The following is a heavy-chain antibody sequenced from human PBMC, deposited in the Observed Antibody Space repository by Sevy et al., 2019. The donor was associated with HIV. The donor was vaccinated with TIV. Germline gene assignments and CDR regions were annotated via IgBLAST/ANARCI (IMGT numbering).Heavy chain of an antibody. CDR1: GFTFSNAW. D-gene: IGHD2-8*01. V-gene: IGHV3-15*01. CDR2: IKSKTDGGTT. Sequence: GGSLRLSCAASGFTFSNAWMSWVRQAPGKGLEWVGRIKSKTDGGTTDYAAPVKGRFTISRDDSKNTLYLQMNSLKTEDTAVYYCTTVCGLMAYAICYWGQGTLVTVSS. J-gene: IGHJ4*02. CDR3: TTVCGLMAYAICY.